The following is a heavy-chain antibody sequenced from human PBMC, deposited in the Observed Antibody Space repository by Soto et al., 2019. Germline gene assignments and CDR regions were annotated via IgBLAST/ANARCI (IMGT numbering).Heavy chain of an antibody. J-gene: IGHJ4*02. CDR3: ASTYYDFWSGYLGRVSSTPLDY. D-gene: IGHD3-3*01. CDR2: ISSSSSTI. Sequence: EVQLVESGGGLVQPGGSLRLSCAASGFTFSSYSMNWVRQAPGKGLEWVSYISSSSSTIYYADSVKGRFTISRDNAKNSLYLQMNSLRDEDTAVYYCASTYYDFWSGYLGRVSSTPLDYWGQGTLVTVSS. CDR1: GFTFSSYS. V-gene: IGHV3-48*02.